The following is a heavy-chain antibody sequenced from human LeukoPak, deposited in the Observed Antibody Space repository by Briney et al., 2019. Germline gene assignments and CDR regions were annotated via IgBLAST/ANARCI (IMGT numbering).Heavy chain of an antibody. J-gene: IGHJ4*02. D-gene: IGHD4-17*01. V-gene: IGHV3-7*01. CDR2: IKQDGSGK. CDR1: GFTFSSYW. CDR3: ARKSYGDYFDY. Sequence: GGSLRLSCAASGFTFSSYWMSWVRQAPGKGLEWVANIKQDGSGKYYVDSVKGRFTISRDNAKNSLYLQMNSLRAEDTAVYYCARKSYGDYFDYWGQGTLVTVSS.